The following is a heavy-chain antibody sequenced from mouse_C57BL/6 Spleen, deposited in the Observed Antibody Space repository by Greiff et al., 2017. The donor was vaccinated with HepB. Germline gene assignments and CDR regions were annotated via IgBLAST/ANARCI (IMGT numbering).Heavy chain of an antibody. CDR1: GYTFTSYW. D-gene: IGHD1-1*01. J-gene: IGHJ1*03. CDR3: ARGLYYYGSSYPYWYFDV. V-gene: IGHV1-55*01. Sequence: QVQLQQPGAELVKPGASVKMSCKASGYTFTSYWITWVKQRPGQGLEWIGDLYPGSGSTNYNEKFKSKATLTVDTSSSTAYMQLSSLTSEDSAVYYCARGLYYYGSSYPYWYFDVWGTGTTVTVSS. CDR2: LYPGSGST.